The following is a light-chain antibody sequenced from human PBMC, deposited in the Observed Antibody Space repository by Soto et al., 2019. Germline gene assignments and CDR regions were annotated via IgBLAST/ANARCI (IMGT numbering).Light chain of an antibody. Sequence: ETVMTQSPGTLSVSPGGRATLSCRASQSVSSNLAWYQQKPGQAPRLLIYGASTRATGIPARFSGSGSGTEFTLTISSLQSEDFAVYYCEQYHEWPLTFGGGTEVEIK. J-gene: IGKJ4*01. CDR2: GAS. V-gene: IGKV3D-15*01. CDR3: EQYHEWPLT. CDR1: QSVSSN.